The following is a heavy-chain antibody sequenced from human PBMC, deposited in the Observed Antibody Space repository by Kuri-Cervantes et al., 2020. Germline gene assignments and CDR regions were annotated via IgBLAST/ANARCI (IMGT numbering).Heavy chain of an antibody. V-gene: IGHV4-59*12. J-gene: IGHJ5*02. CDR3: ARVWHKPNWFDP. CDR2: IYYSGST. Sequence: SETLSLTCTVSGGSTSSYYWSWIRQPPGKGLEWIGYIYYSGSTNYNPSLKSRVTISVDTSKNQFSLKLTSVTAADTAVYYCARVWHKPNWFDPWGQGTLVTVSS. CDR1: GGSTSSYY. D-gene: IGHD1-14*01.